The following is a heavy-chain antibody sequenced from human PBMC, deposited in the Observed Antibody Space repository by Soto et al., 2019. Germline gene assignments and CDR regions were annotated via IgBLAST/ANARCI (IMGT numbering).Heavy chain of an antibody. CDR2: ICYDGSNK. CDR3: AREQLVQQWVVPFDY. J-gene: IGHJ4*02. CDR1: EFTFSSYG. Sequence: QVQLVESVGGVVQPGRSLRLSCAASEFTFSSYGMHWVHQAPGKGLEWVAVICYDGSNKYYADSVKGRFTISRDNSKNTLYLQMNSLRAEDTAVYYCAREQLVQQWVVPFDYWGQGTLVTVSS. V-gene: IGHV3-33*01. D-gene: IGHD6-19*01.